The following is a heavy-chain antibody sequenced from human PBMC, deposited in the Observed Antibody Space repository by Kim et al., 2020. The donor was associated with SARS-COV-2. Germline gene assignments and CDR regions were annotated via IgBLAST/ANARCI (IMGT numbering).Heavy chain of an antibody. CDR2: INHSGST. CDR3: ARGSSGWTFDY. CDR1: GGSFSGYY. Sequence: SETLSLTCAVYGGSFSGYYWSWIRQPPGKGLEWIGEINHSGSTNYNPSLKSRVTISVDTSKNQFSLKLSSVTAAYTAVYYCARGSSGWTFDYWGQGTLVTVSS. D-gene: IGHD6-19*01. J-gene: IGHJ4*02. V-gene: IGHV4-34*01.